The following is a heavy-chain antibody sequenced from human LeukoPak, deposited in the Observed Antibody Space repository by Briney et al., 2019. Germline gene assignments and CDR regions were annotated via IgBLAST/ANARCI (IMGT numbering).Heavy chain of an antibody. Sequence: SETLSLTCNVSGASMSSNYWSWIRQPPGKGLEWIGYIYHSGNTNYSPSLESRVTMSVDETKNQFSLRVHFVSAADTAVYYCASTRRAAVAGRFDSWGQGTLVTVSS. V-gene: IGHV4-4*09. CDR2: IYHSGNT. CDR1: GASMSSNY. J-gene: IGHJ4*02. D-gene: IGHD6-19*01. CDR3: ASTRRAAVAGRFDS.